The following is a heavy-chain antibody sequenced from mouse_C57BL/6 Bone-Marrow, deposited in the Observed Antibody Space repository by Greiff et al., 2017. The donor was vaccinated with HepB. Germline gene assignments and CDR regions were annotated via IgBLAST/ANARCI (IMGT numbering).Heavy chain of an antibody. J-gene: IGHJ2*01. CDR1: GFTFSDAW. V-gene: IGHV6-6*01. CDR3: TRDMITTGGYFDY. Sequence: EVKLEESGGGLVQPGGSMKLSCAASGFTFSDAWMDWVRQSPEKGLEWVAEIRNKANNHATYYAESVKGRFTISRDDSKSSVYLQMNSLRAEDTGIYYCTRDMITTGGYFDYWGQGTTLTVSS. CDR2: IRNKANNHAT. D-gene: IGHD2-4*01.